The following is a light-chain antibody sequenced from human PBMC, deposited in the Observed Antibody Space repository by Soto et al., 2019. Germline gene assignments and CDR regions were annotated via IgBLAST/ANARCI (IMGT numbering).Light chain of an antibody. CDR3: QQRSTWPPFS. CDR1: QSVRTNY. Sequence: EIVLTQSPGTLSLSPGERATLSCRASQSVRTNYLAWYQQKRGQAPWLLIYADSNRATGIPVRFSGSGSGTDFTLTISSLESEDFAVYYCQQRSTWPPFSFGPGTKVDIK. V-gene: IGKV3D-20*02. CDR2: ADS. J-gene: IGKJ3*01.